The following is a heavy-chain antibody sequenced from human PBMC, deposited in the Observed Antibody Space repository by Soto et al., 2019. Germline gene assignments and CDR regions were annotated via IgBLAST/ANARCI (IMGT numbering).Heavy chain of an antibody. CDR2: IIPIFGTA. D-gene: IGHD1-7*01. J-gene: IGHJ5*02. CDR3: ARDRTYNWNYPNNWFDP. V-gene: IGHV1-69*13. Sequence: ASVKVSCKASGGTFSSYAISWVRQAPGQGLEWMGGIIPIFGTANYAQKFQGRVTITAEESTSTAYMELRSLRSEDTAVYYCARDRTYNWNYPNNWFDPWGQGTLVTVSS. CDR1: GGTFSSYA.